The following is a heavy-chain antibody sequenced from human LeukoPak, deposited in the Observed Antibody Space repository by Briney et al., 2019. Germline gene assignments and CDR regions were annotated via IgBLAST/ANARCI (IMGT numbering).Heavy chain of an antibody. CDR3: ARDVGFPSGDY. CDR1: GFTFSSYW. D-gene: IGHD3-3*01. V-gene: IGHV3-74*01. Sequence: GGSLRLSCAASGFTFSSYWMHWVRQAPGKGLVWVSRINTDGSSTSYADSVKGRFTISRDNAKNTLYLQMNSLRAEDTAVYYCARDVGFPSGDYWGQGTLVTVSS. J-gene: IGHJ4*02. CDR2: INTDGSST.